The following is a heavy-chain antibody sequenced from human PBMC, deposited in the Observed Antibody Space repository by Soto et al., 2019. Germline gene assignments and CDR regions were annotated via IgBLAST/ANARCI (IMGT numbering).Heavy chain of an antibody. D-gene: IGHD1-1*01. CDR1: GDTVSTNTAA. CDR3: ARDWRHDPDPTYYYGMDI. CDR2: IYYKSRWYN. J-gene: IGHJ6*02. Sequence: SQTLSLTCAISGDTVSTNTAAWNWIRQSPSRGLEWLGRIYYKSRWYNDYSESLKSRIAIIPDTSRNQFSLQLNSVIPEDTAVYYCARDWRHDPDPTYYYGMDIWGQGTKVTVSS. V-gene: IGHV6-1*01.